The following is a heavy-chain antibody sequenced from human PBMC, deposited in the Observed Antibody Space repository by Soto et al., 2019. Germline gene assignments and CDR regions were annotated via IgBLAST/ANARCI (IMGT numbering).Heavy chain of an antibody. CDR3: ARVYYDSSGFYHEDH. CDR2: ISADNGNT. D-gene: IGHD3-22*01. J-gene: IGHJ1*01. V-gene: IGHV1-18*01. CDR1: GYSFNNYL. Sequence: QVKLVQSGAEVKKPGASVMVSCQASGYSFNNYLISWVRQAPGQGPEWVGWISADNGNTNYGQKFLGRVTMTTDTSTSTAYMDLMSLRSDDTAVYYCARVYYDSSGFYHEDHWGQGTLVTVSS.